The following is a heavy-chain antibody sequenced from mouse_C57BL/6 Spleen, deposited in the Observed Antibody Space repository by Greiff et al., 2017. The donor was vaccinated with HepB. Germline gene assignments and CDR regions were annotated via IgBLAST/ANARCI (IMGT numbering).Heavy chain of an antibody. Sequence: VQLQQSGAELVKPGASVKLSCKASGYTFTEYTIHWVKQRSGQGLEWIGWFYPGSGSIKYNEKFKDKATLTADKSSSTVYMELSRLTSEDSAVYFCARHEEIYYDYDEGGNWYFDVWGTGTTVTVSS. CDR2: FYPGSGSI. J-gene: IGHJ1*03. V-gene: IGHV1-62-2*01. D-gene: IGHD2-4*01. CDR3: ARHEEIYYDYDEGGNWYFDV. CDR1: GYTFTEYT.